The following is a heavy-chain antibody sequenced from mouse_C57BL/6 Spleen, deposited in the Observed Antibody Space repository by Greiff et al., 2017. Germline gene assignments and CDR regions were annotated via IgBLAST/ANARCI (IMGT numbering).Heavy chain of an antibody. V-gene: IGHV5-9*01. Sequence: EVQVVESGGGLVKPGGSLKLSCAASGFTFSSYTMSWVRQTPEKRLEWVATISGGGGNTYYPDSVKGRFTISRDNAKNTLYLQMSSLRSEDTALYYCARGYYGSSYWYFDVWGTGTTVTVSS. CDR1: GFTFSSYT. CDR2: ISGGGGNT. CDR3: ARGYYGSSYWYFDV. J-gene: IGHJ1*03. D-gene: IGHD1-1*01.